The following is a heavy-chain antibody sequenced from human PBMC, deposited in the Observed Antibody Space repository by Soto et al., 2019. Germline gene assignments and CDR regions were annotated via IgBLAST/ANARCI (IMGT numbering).Heavy chain of an antibody. CDR3: AYSSSSRSGGSFDY. D-gene: IGHD6-6*01. J-gene: IGHJ4*02. V-gene: IGHV4-39*01. CDR1: GASLTSDDSLRRSGSL. Sequence: SETLSLTCTVSGASLTSDDSLRRSGSLLWGWIRQPPGKGLEWIGSIYYSGSTYYNPSLKSRVTISVDTSKNQFSLKLSSVTAADTAVYYCAYSSSSRSGGSFDYWGQGTLVTVSS. CDR2: IYYSGST.